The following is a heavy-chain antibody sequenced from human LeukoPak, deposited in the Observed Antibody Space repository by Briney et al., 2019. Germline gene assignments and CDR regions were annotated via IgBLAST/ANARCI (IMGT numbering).Heavy chain of an antibody. D-gene: IGHD3-10*01. CDR1: GFSVSDIY. Sequence: GGSLRLSCVVSGFSVSDIYMNWVRQAPGKGLEWLSVIYSGDKIYYADSVKDRFTISRDISKNTVYLQMNNLRVEDTAVYYCARDRRYLYYGMEVWGQGTTVTVSS. CDR2: IYSGDKI. J-gene: IGHJ6*02. V-gene: IGHV3-66*01. CDR3: ARDRRYLYYGMEV.